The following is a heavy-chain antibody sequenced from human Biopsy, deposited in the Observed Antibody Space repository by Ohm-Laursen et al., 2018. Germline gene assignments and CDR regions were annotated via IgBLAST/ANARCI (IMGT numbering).Heavy chain of an antibody. CDR2: ISWDGRTR. CDR1: GFTFDDYG. Sequence: SLRLSCSASGFTFDDYGMHWVRQAPGKGLEWVSLISWDGRTRYYADSVKGRFTISRDNAKNSLYLQMNSLRAEDTALYYCAKSCSGGSCLDYWGQGTLVTVSS. CDR3: AKSCSGGSCLDY. D-gene: IGHD2-15*01. V-gene: IGHV3-43D*04. J-gene: IGHJ4*02.